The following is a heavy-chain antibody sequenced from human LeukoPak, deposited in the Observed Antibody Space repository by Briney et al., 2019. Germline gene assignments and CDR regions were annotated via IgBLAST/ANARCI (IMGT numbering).Heavy chain of an antibody. V-gene: IGHV1-46*01. Sequence: ASVKVSCKASGYTFTSYYIHWVRQAPGQGLEWMGIINPRGGSTSYTQKFQGRVTMTRDTSTSTVYMELSSLRSEDTAVYYCARGAYYDILTGYYNVGGTGDYWGQGTLVTVSS. CDR1: GYTFTSYY. CDR3: ARGAYYDILTGYYNVGGTGDY. J-gene: IGHJ4*02. D-gene: IGHD3-9*01. CDR2: INPRGGST.